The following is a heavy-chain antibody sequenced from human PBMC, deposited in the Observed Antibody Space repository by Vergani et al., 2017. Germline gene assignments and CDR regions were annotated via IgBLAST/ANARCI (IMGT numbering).Heavy chain of an antibody. CDR3: ARPSAPGDYDALDI. D-gene: IGHD4-17*01. V-gene: IGHV3-48*01. CDR2: IAGSSSPI. CDR1: GFTFSSYG. Sequence: DVQLLESGGGLVQPEESLRLSCAASGFTFSSYGINWVRQAPGRGLEWISYIAGSSSPIYYADSVKGRFTISRDNAMNSLYLQMNSLRAEDTAVYHCARPSAPGDYDALDIWGQGTMVTVSS. J-gene: IGHJ3*02.